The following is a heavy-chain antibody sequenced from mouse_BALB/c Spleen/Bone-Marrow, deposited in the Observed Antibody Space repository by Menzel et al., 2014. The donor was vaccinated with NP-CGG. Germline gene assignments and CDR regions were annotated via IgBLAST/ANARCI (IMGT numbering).Heavy chain of an antibody. Sequence: EVQGVESGGGLVQPGGSLKLSCAASGFTFSSYGMSWVHQTPDKRLELVATINSNGGSTYYPDSVKGRFTISRDNAKNTLYLQMSSLKSEDTAMYYCARDLAYWGQGTLVTVSA. J-gene: IGHJ3*01. CDR1: GFTFSSYG. V-gene: IGHV5-6-3*01. CDR3: ARDLAY. CDR2: INSNGGST.